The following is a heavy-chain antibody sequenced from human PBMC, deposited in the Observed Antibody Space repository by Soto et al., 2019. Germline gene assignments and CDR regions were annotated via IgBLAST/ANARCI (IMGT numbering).Heavy chain of an antibody. CDR1: GFTFSDYY. Sequence: GGSLRLSCAASGFTFSDYYMSWIRQAPGKGLEWVSYISSSGSTIYYADSVKGRFTISRDNAKNSLYLQMNSLRAEDTAVYYCARDLRGYCSSTSCSDNWFDPWGQGTLVTVSS. V-gene: IGHV3-11*01. J-gene: IGHJ5*02. D-gene: IGHD2-2*01. CDR3: ARDLRGYCSSTSCSDNWFDP. CDR2: ISSSGSTI.